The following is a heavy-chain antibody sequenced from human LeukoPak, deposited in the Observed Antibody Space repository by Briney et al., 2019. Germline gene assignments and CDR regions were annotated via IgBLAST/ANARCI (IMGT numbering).Heavy chain of an antibody. Sequence: SETLSLTCAVYGGSFSGYYWSWIRQPPGKGLEWIGEINHSGSTNYNPSLKSRVTISVDTSKNQFSLKLSSVTAADTAVYYCARGAYDSSGYYYRSNRLEYFQHWGQGTLVTVSS. CDR1: GGSFSGYY. CDR3: ARGAYDSSGYYYRSNRLEYFQH. V-gene: IGHV4-34*01. CDR2: INHSGST. J-gene: IGHJ1*01. D-gene: IGHD3-22*01.